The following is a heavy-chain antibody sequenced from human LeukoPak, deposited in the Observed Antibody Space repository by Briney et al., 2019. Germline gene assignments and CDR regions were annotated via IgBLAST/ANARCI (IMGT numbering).Heavy chain of an antibody. CDR2: ISGSGGST. V-gene: IGHV3-23*01. Sequence: GGSLRLSCAASGLIFSSYAMSWVRQAPGKGLEWVSAISGSGGSTYYADSVKGRFTISRDNSKNTLYLQMNSLRAEDTAVYYCAKDRYGDYVFDYWGQGALVTVSS. D-gene: IGHD4-17*01. CDR1: GLIFSSYA. CDR3: AKDRYGDYVFDY. J-gene: IGHJ4*02.